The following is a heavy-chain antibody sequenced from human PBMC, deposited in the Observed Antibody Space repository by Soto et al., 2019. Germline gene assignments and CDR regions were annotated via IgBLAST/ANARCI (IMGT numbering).Heavy chain of an antibody. Sequence: RASVKVSCKASGYTFTSYGISWVRQAPGQGLEWMGWISAYNGNTNYAQKLQGRVTMTTDTPTSTAYMELRSLRSDDTAVYYCALVVVTAIRNWFDPWGQGTLVTVSS. CDR1: GYTFTSYG. D-gene: IGHD2-21*02. V-gene: IGHV1-18*01. CDR3: ALVVVTAIRNWFDP. CDR2: ISAYNGNT. J-gene: IGHJ5*02.